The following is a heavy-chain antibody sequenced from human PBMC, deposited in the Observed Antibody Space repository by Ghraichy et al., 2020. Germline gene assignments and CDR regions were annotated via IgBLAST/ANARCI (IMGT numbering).Heavy chain of an antibody. J-gene: IGHJ3*02. CDR1: GFTFSSYS. CDR3: ARENSSGWGSSDAFDI. D-gene: IGHD6-19*01. CDR2: ISSSSSYI. Sequence: EGSLRLSCAASGFTFSSYSMNWVRQAPGKGLEWISSISSSSSYIYYADSVKGRFTISRDNAKNSLYLQMNSLRAEDTAVYYCARENSSGWGSSDAFDIWGQGTMVTVSS. V-gene: IGHV3-21*01.